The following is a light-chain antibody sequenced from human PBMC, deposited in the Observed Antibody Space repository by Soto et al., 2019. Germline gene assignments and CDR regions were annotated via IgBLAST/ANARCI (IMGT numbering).Light chain of an antibody. J-gene: IGLJ2*01. V-gene: IGLV2-11*01. Sequence: QSALTQPRSVSGPPGQSVSISCSGTSSDVGTYNYVSWYQQHPGKAPKLMIYDVSKRPSGVPDRFSGSKSGNTASLTICGLQAEDEAEYYCCSYAGGYTHAVFGGGTKLTVL. CDR1: SSDVGTYNY. CDR3: CSYAGGYTHAV. CDR2: DVS.